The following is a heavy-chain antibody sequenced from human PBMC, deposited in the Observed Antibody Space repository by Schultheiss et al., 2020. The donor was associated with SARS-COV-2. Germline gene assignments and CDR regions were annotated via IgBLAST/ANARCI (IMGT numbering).Heavy chain of an antibody. CDR2: ISYDGSNK. J-gene: IGHJ4*02. CDR3: VKGLDLGGY. Sequence: GGSLRLSCAASGFTFSSYAMHWVRQAPGKGLEWVAVISYDGSNKYYADSVKGRFTISRDNAKNSLYLQMNSLRAEDTAVYYCVKGLDLGGYWGQGTLVTVSS. D-gene: IGHD1-1*01. CDR1: GFTFSSYA. V-gene: IGHV3-30*01.